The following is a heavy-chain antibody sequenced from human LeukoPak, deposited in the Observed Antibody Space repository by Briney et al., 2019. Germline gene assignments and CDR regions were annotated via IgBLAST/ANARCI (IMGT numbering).Heavy chain of an antibody. CDR2: IFYTGST. CDR1: GGSISSYY. CDR3: ARSAHYYYYDSASYGVAFDV. Sequence: PSETLSLTCSVSGGSISSYYWSWIRQPPGKGLEWIGNIFYTGSTKYNPSLKSRVTISVDTSKNQISLKLSSVTAADTAMYYCARSAHYYYYDSASYGVAFDVWGQGTMVTVSS. J-gene: IGHJ3*01. D-gene: IGHD3-22*01. V-gene: IGHV4-59*01.